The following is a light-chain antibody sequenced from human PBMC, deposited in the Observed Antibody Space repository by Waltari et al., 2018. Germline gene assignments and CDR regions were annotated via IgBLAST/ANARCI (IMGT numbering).Light chain of an antibody. J-gene: IGLJ3*02. CDR2: DVN. V-gene: IGLV2-14*01. CDR3: CSFTSRSTWV. CDR1: SSDVGGYNY. Sequence: QSALTQPASVSGSPGQSITISCTGTSSDVGGYNYVSWYQQHPGKVPTLLIFDVNNRPSGVSNRFSGSKSGNTASLTISGLQAEDESDYYCCSFTSRSTWVFGGGTKLTVL.